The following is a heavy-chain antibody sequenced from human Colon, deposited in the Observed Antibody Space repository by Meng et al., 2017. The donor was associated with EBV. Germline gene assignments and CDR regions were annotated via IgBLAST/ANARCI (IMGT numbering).Heavy chain of an antibody. D-gene: IGHD4-17*01. V-gene: IGHV4-59*12. CDR1: GGSITVYF. CDR3: AREQDDGDYGRHRIDS. Sequence: QVQRQGLGPGPIGPSETLSLTAIVFGGSITVYFWSWVRQPPGKGLEWIGSISHSGGTAYHPSLRRRVTLSVDTSENQFSLMVTSLTAADTAVYCCAREQDDGDYGRHRIDSWGQGTLVTVFS. CDR2: ISHSGGT. J-gene: IGHJ5*01.